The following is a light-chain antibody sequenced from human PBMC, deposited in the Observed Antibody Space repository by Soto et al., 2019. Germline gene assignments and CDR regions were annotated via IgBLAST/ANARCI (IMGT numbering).Light chain of an antibody. Sequence: QSVLTQPASGTGSPGQSITITSTGTSSDVGGYDYVSWYQQHPGKAPKLMIYDVSNRPSGVSNRFSGSKSGNTASLTISGLQDEDEADYYCSSYTSSITLGVFGTGTKVTVL. CDR1: SSDVGGYDY. CDR3: SSYTSSITLGV. J-gene: IGLJ1*01. V-gene: IGLV2-14*01. CDR2: DVS.